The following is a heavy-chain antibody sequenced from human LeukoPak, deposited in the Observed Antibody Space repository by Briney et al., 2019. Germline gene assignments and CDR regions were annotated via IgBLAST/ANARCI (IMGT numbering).Heavy chain of an antibody. CDR2: INSDGSTT. V-gene: IGHV3-74*01. CDR1: GFTFSSYW. Sequence: PGGSLRLSCAASGFTFSSYWMHWVRQAPGKGLVWVSRINSDGSTTSYADSVKGRFTISRDNAKNTLYLQMNSLRAEDTAVYYCVKLPGDYRGYWGQGTLVTVSS. J-gene: IGHJ4*02. CDR3: VKLPGDYRGY. D-gene: IGHD4-17*01.